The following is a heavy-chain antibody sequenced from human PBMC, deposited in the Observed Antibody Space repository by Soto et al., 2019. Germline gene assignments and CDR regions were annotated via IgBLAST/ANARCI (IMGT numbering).Heavy chain of an antibody. CDR3: ARKGLGALHHWFDP. J-gene: IGHJ5*02. CDR2: ISAYNGNT. V-gene: IGHV1-18*04. D-gene: IGHD3-22*01. Sequence: EASVKVSCKASGYTFTSYGISWVRQAPGQGLEWMGWISAYNGNTNYAQKLQGKVTMTTDTSTRTAYMELRSLRSDDTAVYYCARKGLGALHHWFDPWGQGTLVTVSS. CDR1: GYTFTSYG.